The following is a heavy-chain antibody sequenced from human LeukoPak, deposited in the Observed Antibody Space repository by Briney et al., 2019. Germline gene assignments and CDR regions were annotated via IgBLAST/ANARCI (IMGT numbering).Heavy chain of an antibody. V-gene: IGHV3-7*03. CDR2: IKQDGSEK. CDR1: GFTFSNYW. CDR3: AGDGD. D-gene: IGHD3-16*01. Sequence: GGSLRLSCAASGFTFSNYWMNWVRQAPGKGLEWVANIKQDGSEKYYVDSVKGRFTISRDNAKNSLYLQMNSLRAEDTAVYYCAGDGDWGQGTLVTVSS. J-gene: IGHJ4*02.